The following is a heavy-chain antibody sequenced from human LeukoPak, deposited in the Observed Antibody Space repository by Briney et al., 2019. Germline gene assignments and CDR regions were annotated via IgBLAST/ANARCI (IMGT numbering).Heavy chain of an antibody. CDR3: ATHHGDRKFDC. J-gene: IGHJ4*02. V-gene: IGHV4-39*01. CDR1: GGSISSSSDY. Sequence: SETLSLTCTVSGGSISSSSDYGGWIRHPPGKGLEWIGSISYSGSTYYKPSLKSRVTISVDTSMNQFSLKLTSVTAADTAVYYCATHHGDRKFDCWGQGTLVTVS. CDR2: ISYSGST. D-gene: IGHD4-17*01.